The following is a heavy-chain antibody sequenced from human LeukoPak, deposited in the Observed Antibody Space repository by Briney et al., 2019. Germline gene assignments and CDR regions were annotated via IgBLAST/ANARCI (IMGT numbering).Heavy chain of an antibody. CDR2: IYTSGST. Sequence: SETLSLTCTVSGGSISSGSYYWSWIRQPAGKGLEWIGRIYTSGSTNYNPSLKSRVTISVDTSKNQFSLKLSSVTAADTAVYYCARHLEYASGWFIHDYWGQGTLVTVSS. V-gene: IGHV4-61*02. CDR3: ARHLEYASGWFIHDY. CDR1: GGSISSGSYY. D-gene: IGHD6-19*01. J-gene: IGHJ4*02.